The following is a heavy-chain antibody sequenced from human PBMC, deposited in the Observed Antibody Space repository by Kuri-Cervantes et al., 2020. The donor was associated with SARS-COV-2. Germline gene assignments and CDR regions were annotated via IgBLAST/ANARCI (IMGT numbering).Heavy chain of an antibody. CDR1: GYTFTGYY. CDR2: INPNFGGT. J-gene: IGHJ4*02. V-gene: IGHV1-2*02. D-gene: IGHD3-3*01. CDR3: ARDQGHYDFWSGYYPSSY. Sequence: ASVKVSCKASGYTFTGYYIHWVRQAPGQGLEWMGWINPNFGGTNYAQEFQGRVTMTRDTSISTAYMELSRLRSDDTAVYYCARDQGHYDFWSGYYPSSYWGQGTLVTVSS.